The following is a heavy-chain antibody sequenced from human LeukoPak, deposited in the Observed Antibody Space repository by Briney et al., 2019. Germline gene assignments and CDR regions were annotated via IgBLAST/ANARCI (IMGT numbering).Heavy chain of an antibody. D-gene: IGHD5-24*01. V-gene: IGHV3-30*04. CDR3: AREDGYYFDY. J-gene: IGHJ4*02. Sequence: GRSLRLSCAASGFTFSSYAMHWVRQAPGKGLEWVAVISYDGSNKYYADSVKGRFTISRDNSKNTLYLQMSSLRAEDTAVYYCAREDGYYFDYWGQGTLVTVSS. CDR1: GFTFSSYA. CDR2: ISYDGSNK.